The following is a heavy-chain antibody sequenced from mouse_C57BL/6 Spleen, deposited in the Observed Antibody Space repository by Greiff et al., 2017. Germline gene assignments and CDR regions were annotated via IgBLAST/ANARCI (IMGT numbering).Heavy chain of an antibody. J-gene: IGHJ2*01. Sequence: VKLQESGGGLVKPGGSLKLSCAASGFTFSSYAMSWVRQTPEKRLEWVATISDGGSYTYYPDNVKGRFTISRDNAKNNLYLQMSHLKSEDTAMYYCARDRKDSSGSYYFDYWGQGTTLTVSS. V-gene: IGHV5-4*01. CDR2: ISDGGSYT. CDR1: GFTFSSYA. D-gene: IGHD3-2*02. CDR3: ARDRKDSSGSYYFDY.